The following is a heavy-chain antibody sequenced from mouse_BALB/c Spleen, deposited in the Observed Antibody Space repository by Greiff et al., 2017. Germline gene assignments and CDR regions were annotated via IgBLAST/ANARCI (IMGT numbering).Heavy chain of an antibody. CDR1: GFNIKDYY. CDR3: AREGDYYYGY. J-gene: IGHJ2*01. V-gene: IGHV14-1*02. D-gene: IGHD1-1*01. Sequence: VQLQQSGAELVRPGALVKLSCKASGFNIKDYYMHWVKQRPEQGLEWIGWIDPENGNTIYDPKFQGKASITADTSSNTAYLQLSSLTSEDTAVYYCAREGDYYYGYWGQGTTLTVSS. CDR2: IDPENGNT.